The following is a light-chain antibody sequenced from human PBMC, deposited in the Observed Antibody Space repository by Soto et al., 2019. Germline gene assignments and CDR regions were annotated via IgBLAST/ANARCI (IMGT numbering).Light chain of an antibody. CDR3: SSHAAGSTLI. J-gene: IGLJ2*01. Sequence: QSALTQPASVSGSPGQSTTISCTGTSSDVGGYNEVSWYQQRPGKAPKLMIYDVSNRPSGVSNRFSGSKSGNTASLTISGLQAEDEAYYYCSSHAAGSTLIXGGGTKLTVL. CDR2: DVS. CDR1: SSDVGGYNE. V-gene: IGLV2-14*03.